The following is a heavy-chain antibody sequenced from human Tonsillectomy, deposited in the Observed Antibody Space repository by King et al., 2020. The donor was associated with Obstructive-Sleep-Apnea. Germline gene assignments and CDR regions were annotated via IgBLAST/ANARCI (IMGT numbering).Heavy chain of an antibody. CDR3: ARQENYGSGSYVYGMDV. D-gene: IGHD3-10*01. Sequence: EVKLVESGAEVKKPGESLKISCKGSGYSFTSYWIGWVRQMPGKGLEWMGIIYPGDSDTRYSPSFQGQVTISADKSISTAYLQWSSLKASDTAMYYCARQENYGSGSYVYGMDVWGQGTTVTVSS. V-gene: IGHV5-51*01. CDR1: GYSFTSYW. CDR2: IYPGDSDT. J-gene: IGHJ6*02.